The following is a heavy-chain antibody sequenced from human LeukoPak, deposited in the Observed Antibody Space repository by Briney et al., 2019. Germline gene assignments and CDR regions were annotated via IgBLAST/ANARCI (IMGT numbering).Heavy chain of an antibody. CDR3: AKGLSSSWSFFYMDV. V-gene: IGHV3-23*01. J-gene: IGHJ6*03. Sequence: GGSLRLSCAASGFTFSSYGTSWVRQAPGKGLEWVSAISGSGGSTYYADSVKGRFTISRDNSKNTLYLQMNSLRAEDTAVYYCAKGLSSSWSFFYMDVWGKGTTVTISS. D-gene: IGHD6-13*01. CDR2: ISGSGGST. CDR1: GFTFSSYG.